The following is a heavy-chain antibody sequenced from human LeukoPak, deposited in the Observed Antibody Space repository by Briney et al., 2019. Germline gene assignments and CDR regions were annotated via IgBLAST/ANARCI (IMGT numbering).Heavy chain of an antibody. CDR1: GFTFSSYW. Sequence: GGSLRLSCAASGFTFSSYWMSWVRQAPGKGLEWVANIKQDGSEKYYVDSVKGRFTISRDNAKNSLYLQMNSLRAEDTAVYYCAKDHYYYDSSGTPDYWGQGTLVTVSS. D-gene: IGHD3-22*01. V-gene: IGHV3-7*01. CDR2: IKQDGSEK. CDR3: AKDHYYYDSSGTPDY. J-gene: IGHJ4*02.